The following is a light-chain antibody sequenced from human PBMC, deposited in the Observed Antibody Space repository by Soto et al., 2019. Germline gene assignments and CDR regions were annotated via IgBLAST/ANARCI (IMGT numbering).Light chain of an antibody. CDR1: SSNIGSNT. V-gene: IGLV1-44*01. CDR3: AAWDDSLNGNVV. J-gene: IGLJ2*01. CDR2: SNN. Sequence: QSVLTQPHSASGTPGQRVTISCSGSSSNIGSNTVNWYQQLPGTAPKLLIYSNNQRPSGVPDRFSGSKSGTSASLAISGLQSEDEAGYYCAAWDDSLNGNVVFGGGTKLTVL.